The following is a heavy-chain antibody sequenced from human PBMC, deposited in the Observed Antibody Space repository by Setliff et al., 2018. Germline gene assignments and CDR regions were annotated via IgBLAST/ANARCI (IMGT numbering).Heavy chain of an antibody. Sequence: ASVKVSCKASGYTLSNSILSWVRQAPGQGLEWVGTINPGGGSASIVDQFQGRVTMTTDTPTSTAYMELRSLTSDDTAVYYCARGQTLRHFDWPTAFDYWGLGTLVTVSS. D-gene: IGHD3-9*01. CDR2: INPGGGSA. CDR1: GYTLSNSI. V-gene: IGHV1-18*01. CDR3: ARGQTLRHFDWPTAFDY. J-gene: IGHJ4*02.